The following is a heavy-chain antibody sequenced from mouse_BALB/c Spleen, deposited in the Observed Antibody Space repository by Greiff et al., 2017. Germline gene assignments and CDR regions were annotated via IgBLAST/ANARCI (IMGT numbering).Heavy chain of an antibody. Sequence: QVQLKESGPGLVAPSPSLSITCTVSGFSLTRYGVHWVRQPPGKGLEWLGVIWAGGSTTYNSALMSRLSISKDNSKSQVFLKRNSLQTDDTARYYCAREYPYDAMDYGGQGTSVTVSS. D-gene: IGHD5-1*01. J-gene: IGHJ4*01. CDR1: GFSLTRYG. CDR3: AREYPYDAMDY. CDR2: IWAGGST. V-gene: IGHV2-9*02.